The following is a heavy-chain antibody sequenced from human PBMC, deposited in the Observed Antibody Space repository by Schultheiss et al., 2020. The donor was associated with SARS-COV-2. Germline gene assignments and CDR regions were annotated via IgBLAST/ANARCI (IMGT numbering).Heavy chain of an antibody. Sequence: SETLSLTCAVYGGSFSGYYWSWIRQPPGKGLEWIGYIYYSGSTNYNPSLKSRVTISVDTSKNQFSLKLSSVTAADTAVYYCAREGSTRFDPWGQGTLVTVSS. CDR3: AREGSTRFDP. J-gene: IGHJ5*02. CDR2: IYYSGST. CDR1: GGSFSGYY. V-gene: IGHV4-59*01.